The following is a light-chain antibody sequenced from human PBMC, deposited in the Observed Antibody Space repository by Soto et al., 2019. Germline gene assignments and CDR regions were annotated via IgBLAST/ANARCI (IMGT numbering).Light chain of an antibody. CDR3: QQRSKWPIT. V-gene: IGKV3-11*01. Sequence: PGERATFSCRASQTVSIYLAWYQQKHGQAPRLFIYDASNRATGIPARFSGSGYGTDFTLTISSLETEDFAVYYCQQRSKWPITFGQGTRLEIK. J-gene: IGKJ5*01. CDR2: DAS. CDR1: QTVSIY.